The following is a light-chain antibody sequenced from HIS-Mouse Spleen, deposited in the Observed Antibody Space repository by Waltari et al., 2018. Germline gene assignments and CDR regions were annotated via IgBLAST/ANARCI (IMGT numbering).Light chain of an antibody. CDR2: DVS. J-gene: IGLJ2*01. Sequence: QSALTQPASVSGSPGHSITISCTGTSSDVGGSNYVSWYQQHPGKAPKLMIYDVSNRPSGVSNRFSGSKSGNTASLTISGLQAEDEADYYCSSYTSSSTSVVFGGGTKLTVL. CDR3: SSYTSSSTSVV. V-gene: IGLV2-14*03. CDR1: SSDVGGSNY.